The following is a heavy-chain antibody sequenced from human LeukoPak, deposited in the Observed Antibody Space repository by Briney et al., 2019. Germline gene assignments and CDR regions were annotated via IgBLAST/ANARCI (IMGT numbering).Heavy chain of an antibody. CDR3: LRDLCGRDDQ. D-gene: IGHD1-1*01. CDR2: MDTDGRTI. Sequence: GGSLRLSCAASGFTFSRYWMHWVRQAPGKGLEWVSRMDTDGRTIDYADSVKGRFTISRDNAKDTLYLQMSSLRDEDTAVYYCLRDLCGRDDQWGRGTLVTVSS. CDR1: GFTFSRYW. V-gene: IGHV3-74*01. J-gene: IGHJ5*02.